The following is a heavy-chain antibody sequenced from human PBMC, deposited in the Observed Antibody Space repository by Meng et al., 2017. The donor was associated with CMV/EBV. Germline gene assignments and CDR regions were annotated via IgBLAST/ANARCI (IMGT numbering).Heavy chain of an antibody. J-gene: IGHJ6*02. CDR2: ISSSSSYI. CDR1: GFTFSSYE. CDR3: ERVKCSSTSCYIRDYYYGMDV. D-gene: IGHD2-2*02. Sequence: GESLKISCAASGFTFSSYEMNWVRQAPGKGLEWVSSISSSSSYIYYADSVKGRFTISRDNAKNSLYLQMNSLRAEDTAVYYCERVKCSSTSCYIRDYYYGMDVWGQGTTVTVSS. V-gene: IGHV3-21*01.